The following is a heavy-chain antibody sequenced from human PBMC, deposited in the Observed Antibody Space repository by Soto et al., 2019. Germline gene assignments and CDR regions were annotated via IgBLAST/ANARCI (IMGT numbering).Heavy chain of an antibody. J-gene: IGHJ6*02. CDR1: GYTFTSYG. Sequence: ASVKVSCKASGYTFTSYGISWVRQAPGQGLEWMGWISAYNGNTNYAQKLQGRVTMTTDTSTSTAYMELRSLRSDDTAVYYCARRSHWAAAGILAQDTLEYYYGMDVWGQGTTVTVSS. CDR3: ARRSHWAAAGILAQDTLEYYYGMDV. D-gene: IGHD6-13*01. V-gene: IGHV1-18*01. CDR2: ISAYNGNT.